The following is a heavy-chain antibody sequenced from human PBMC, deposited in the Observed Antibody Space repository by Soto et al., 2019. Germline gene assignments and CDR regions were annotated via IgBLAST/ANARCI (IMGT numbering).Heavy chain of an antibody. CDR1: GYSFTSYW. CDR2: IYPGDSDT. CDR3: GRPSVDSKTGPYAVDV. J-gene: IGHJ6*02. V-gene: IGHV5-51*01. Sequence: PGESLKISCKGSGYSFTSYWIGWVRQMPGIGLEWMGIIYPGDSDTRYSPSFQGQVTISADKSISTAYLQWSSLKASDTAMYYCGRPSVDSKTGPYAVDVWGQGTTVTVSS. D-gene: IGHD5-12*01.